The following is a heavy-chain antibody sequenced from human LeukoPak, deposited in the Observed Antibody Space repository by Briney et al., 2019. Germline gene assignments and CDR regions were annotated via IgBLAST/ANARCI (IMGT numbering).Heavy chain of an antibody. J-gene: IGHJ4*02. Sequence: PGGSLRLSCAASGFTFSGYGMRWVRLAPGKGLEWVAVISYDGSHKYYADSVQGRLTISRDNSKNTVYLQMNSLRTVDTAIYYCAKDRGFSFTSGSSELDYWGQGTLVTVSS. D-gene: IGHD3-10*01. V-gene: IGHV3-30*18. CDR3: AKDRGFSFTSGSSELDY. CDR1: GFTFSGYG. CDR2: ISYDGSHK.